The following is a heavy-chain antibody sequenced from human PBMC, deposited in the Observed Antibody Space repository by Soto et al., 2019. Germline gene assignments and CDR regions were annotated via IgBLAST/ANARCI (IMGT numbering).Heavy chain of an antibody. J-gene: IGHJ4*02. Sequence: EVQLVESGGGLVKPGGSLRLSCAASGFSFSDAWMTWVRQAPGAGLEWVGHIRGKSEGGTTDYAAPVKGRFSISRDASKTTLYLQMNSLKTEDTAIYYCTTDPHSTGTKYWGQGTLVTVSS. V-gene: IGHV3-15*01. CDR2: IRGKSEGGTT. D-gene: IGHD1-1*01. CDR3: TTDPHSTGTKY. CDR1: GFSFSDAW.